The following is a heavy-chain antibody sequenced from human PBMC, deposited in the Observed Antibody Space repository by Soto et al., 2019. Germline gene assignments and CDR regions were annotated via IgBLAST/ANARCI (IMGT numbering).Heavy chain of an antibody. J-gene: IGHJ4*02. CDR2: IYLGDSDT. Sequence: GSSLKISCKGSGYSFTTFWIGWVRQMPGKGLEWMGIIYLGDSDTRYSPSFQGQVTFSVDQSISTAYLQWSSLKASDTAMYYCARAYDSSGYYPTYFDYWGQGTLVTVSA. D-gene: IGHD3-22*01. CDR3: ARAYDSSGYYPTYFDY. V-gene: IGHV5-51*01. CDR1: GYSFTTFW.